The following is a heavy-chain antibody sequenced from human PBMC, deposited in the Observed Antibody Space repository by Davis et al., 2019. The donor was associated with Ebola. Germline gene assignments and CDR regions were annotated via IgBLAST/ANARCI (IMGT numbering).Heavy chain of an antibody. D-gene: IGHD1-14*01. CDR3: ARGTGPVDY. V-gene: IGHV4-59*08. J-gene: IGHJ4*02. CDR2: FYYTGST. CDR1: GGSISYYH. Sequence: SETLSLTCTVSGGSISYYHWTWIRQSPGKGLEWIGYFYYTGSTNYNPSLKSRVTISVDTSKNQFSLKLSSVTVADTAVYYCARGTGPVDYWGQGTLVTVSS.